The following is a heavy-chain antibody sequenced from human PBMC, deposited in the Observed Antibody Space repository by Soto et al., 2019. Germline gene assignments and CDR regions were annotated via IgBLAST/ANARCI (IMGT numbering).Heavy chain of an antibody. D-gene: IGHD5-12*01. CDR3: ASRGSGYDWVYYYYGMDV. CDR1: GFTFSSYW. V-gene: IGHV3-74*01. CDR2: INSDGSST. Sequence: HPGGSLRLSCAASGFTFSSYWMHWVRQAPGKGLVWVSRINSDGSSTSYADSVKGRFTISRDNAKNTLYLQMNSLRAEDTAVYYCASRGSGYDWVYYYYGMDVWGQGTTVTVSS. J-gene: IGHJ6*02.